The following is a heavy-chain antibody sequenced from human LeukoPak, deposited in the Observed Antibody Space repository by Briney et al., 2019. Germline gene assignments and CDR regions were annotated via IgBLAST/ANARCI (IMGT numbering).Heavy chain of an antibody. D-gene: IGHD5-18*01. CDR1: GGSMTTDH. J-gene: IGHJ4*02. CDR2: VFDSGRT. V-gene: IGHV4-59*01. Sequence: SETLSLTCTVSGGSMTTDHWNWVRQTPGKGREWVGYVFDSGRTKLTPSLTSPVPLSTATSKNQLSLRLISVTAADTAVYYCTTIKRGDIFGYFDFWGQGILVTVSS. CDR3: TTIKRGDIFGYFDF.